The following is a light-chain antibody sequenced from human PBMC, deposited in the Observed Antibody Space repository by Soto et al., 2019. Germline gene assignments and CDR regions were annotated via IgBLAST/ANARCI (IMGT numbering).Light chain of an antibody. V-gene: IGKV3-15*01. CDR3: MQSDNWT. CDR2: GAS. CDR1: QSVSSN. J-gene: IGKJ1*01. Sequence: EIVMTQSPATLSVSPGERATLSCRASQSVSSNLAWYQQKPGQAPRLLIYGASTRATGIPARFSGSGSGTEFTLTISSLQSEDFAIYYCMQSDNWTFGQGTKVDIK.